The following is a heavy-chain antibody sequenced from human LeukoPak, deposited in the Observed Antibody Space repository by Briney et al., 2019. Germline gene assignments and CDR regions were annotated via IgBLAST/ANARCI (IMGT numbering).Heavy chain of an antibody. CDR1: GYTFTSYD. J-gene: IGHJ5*02. V-gene: IGHV1-8*01. D-gene: IGHD3-10*01. CDR3: ARSPSRRGWFDP. CDR2: MNPNSGNT. Sequence: ASVKVSCKXSGYTFTSYDINWVRQATGQGLEWMGWMNPNSGNTGYAQKFQGRVTMTRNTSISTAYMELSSLRSEDTAVYYCARSPSRRGWFDPWGQGTLVTVSS.